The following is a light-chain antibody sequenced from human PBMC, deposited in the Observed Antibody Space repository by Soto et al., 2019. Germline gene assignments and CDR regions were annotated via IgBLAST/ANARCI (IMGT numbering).Light chain of an antibody. J-gene: IGKJ5*01. CDR2: GAS. V-gene: IGKV3-20*01. CDR3: QQYGSSPT. CDR1: QSVSSSY. Sequence: EILLTPAPGTLSLFPGGKANPSCRASQSVSSSYLAWYQQKPGQAPRLLIYGASSRATGIPDRFSGSGSGTGFTLTISRLEPEDFAVYYCQQYGSSPTFGQGTRLEIK.